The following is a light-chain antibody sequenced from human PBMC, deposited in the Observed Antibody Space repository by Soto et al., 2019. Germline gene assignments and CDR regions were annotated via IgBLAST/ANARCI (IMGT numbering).Light chain of an antibody. V-gene: IGLV2-14*01. CDR2: EVS. CDR1: SSDVGGYNY. J-gene: IGLJ2*01. CDR3: SSYTSSSTLVV. Sequence: QSALTQPASVSGSPGQSITISCTGTSSDVGGYNYVSWYQQHPGKAPKLMIYEVSKRPSGVSNRFSGSKSGNTASLTISGLQAEDEADYYCSSYTSSSTLVVFGGGTKLNVL.